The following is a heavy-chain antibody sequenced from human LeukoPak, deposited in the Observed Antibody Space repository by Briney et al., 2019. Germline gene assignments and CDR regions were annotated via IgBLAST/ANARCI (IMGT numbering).Heavy chain of an antibody. J-gene: IGHJ4*02. CDR1: GFTFSSYA. V-gene: IGHV3-23*01. Sequence: AGGSLRLSCAASGFTFSSYAMSWVRQAPGKGLEWVSAISGSGSSTYYADSVKGRFTISRDNSKNTLYLQMNSLRAEDTAVYYCAKSGGYSYGFFDYWGQGTLVTVSS. CDR2: ISGSGSST. D-gene: IGHD5-18*01. CDR3: AKSGGYSYGFFDY.